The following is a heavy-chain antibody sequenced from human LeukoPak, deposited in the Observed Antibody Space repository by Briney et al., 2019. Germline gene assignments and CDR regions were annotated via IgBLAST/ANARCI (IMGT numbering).Heavy chain of an antibody. D-gene: IGHD3-3*01. J-gene: IGHJ4*02. V-gene: IGHV4-39*01. CDR3: ARHDFWSGYHDY. CDR2: IYYSGST. Sequence: SSAWMSWVRQPPGKGLEWIGSIYYSGSTYYNPSLKSRVTISVDTSKNQFSLKLSSVTAADTAVYYCARHDFWSGYHDYWGQGTLVTVSS. CDR1: SSAW.